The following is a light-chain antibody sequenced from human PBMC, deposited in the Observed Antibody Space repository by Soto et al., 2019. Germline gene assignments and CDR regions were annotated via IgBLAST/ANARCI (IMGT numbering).Light chain of an antibody. CDR3: QQYDRLIT. V-gene: IGKV1-33*01. CDR2: DAS. CDR1: QDISHY. Sequence: DIQMTQSPSSLSASVGDRVTITCQASQDISHYLNWYQQKPGEAPNLLIYDASNLKTGVPPRFTGSGSGTDFSFTITNVQPEDAATYYCQQYDRLITFGQGTRLEMK. J-gene: IGKJ5*01.